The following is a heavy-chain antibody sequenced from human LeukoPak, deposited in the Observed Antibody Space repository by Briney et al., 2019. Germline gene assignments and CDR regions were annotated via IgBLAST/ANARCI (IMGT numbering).Heavy chain of an antibody. V-gene: IGHV4-34*01. CDR1: GGSFSGYY. CDR3: ARGPENDFWSGYHTPFDY. D-gene: IGHD3-3*01. J-gene: IGHJ4*02. Sequence: SETLSLTCAVYGGSFSGYYWSWIRQPPGKGLEWIGEINHSGSTNYNPSLKSRVTISVDTSKNQFSLKLSSVTAADTAVYYCARGPENDFWSGYHTPFDYWGQGTLVTVSS. CDR2: INHSGST.